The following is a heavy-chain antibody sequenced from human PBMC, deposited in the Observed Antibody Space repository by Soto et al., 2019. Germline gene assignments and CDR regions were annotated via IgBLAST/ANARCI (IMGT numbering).Heavy chain of an antibody. V-gene: IGHV3-30*18. CDR2: ISYDGSNK. D-gene: IGHD6-6*01. CDR3: AKEEAARSYFDY. Sequence: XGSLRLSCSDSGFTFSGYGMHWVRQAPGKGLEWVAVISYDGSNKYYADSVKGRFTISRDNSKNTLYLQMNSLRAEDTAVYYCAKEEAARSYFDYWSQGNLVTVSS. J-gene: IGHJ4*02. CDR1: GFTFSGYG.